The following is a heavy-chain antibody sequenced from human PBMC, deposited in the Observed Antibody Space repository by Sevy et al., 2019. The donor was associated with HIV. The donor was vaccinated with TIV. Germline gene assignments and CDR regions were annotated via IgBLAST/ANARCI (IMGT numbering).Heavy chain of an antibody. Sequence: GGSLRLSCAASGFTFSSYGMHWVRQAPGKGLEWVAVIWYDGSNKYYADSVKGRFTISRDNSKNTLYLQMNSLRAEETAVYYCARDPGARYAQQLVPYYFDYWGQGTLVTVSS. V-gene: IGHV3-33*01. CDR2: IWYDGSNK. CDR1: GFTFSSYG. D-gene: IGHD6-13*01. J-gene: IGHJ4*02. CDR3: ARDPGARYAQQLVPYYFDY.